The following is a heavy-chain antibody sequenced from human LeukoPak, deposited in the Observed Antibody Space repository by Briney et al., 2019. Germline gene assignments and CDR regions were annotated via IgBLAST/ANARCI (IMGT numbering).Heavy chain of an antibody. D-gene: IGHD2-15*01. J-gene: IGHJ4*02. CDR2: INHSGST. Sequence: SETLSLTCAVYGGSFSGYYWSWVRQPPGKGLEWIGEINHSGSTNYNPSLKSRVTISVDTSKNQFSLKLSSVTAADTAVYHCAEGYCSGGSCYSYWGQGTLVTVSS. V-gene: IGHV4-34*01. CDR1: GGSFSGYY. CDR3: AEGYCSGGSCYSY.